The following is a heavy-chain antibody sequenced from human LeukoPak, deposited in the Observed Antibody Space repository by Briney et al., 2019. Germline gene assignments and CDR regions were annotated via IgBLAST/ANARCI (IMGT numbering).Heavy chain of an antibody. J-gene: IGHJ3*02. CDR2: FDLEDGET. V-gene: IGHV1-24*01. D-gene: IGHD3-22*01. Sequence: ASVKVSCKVSGYTLTELSMYWVRQAPGKGLEWMGGFDLEDGETIYAQKFQGRVTMSEDTSTDTAYMELSSLRSEDTAVYYCATFRITMIVVVEAFDIWGQGTMVTVSS. CDR1: GYTLTELS. CDR3: ATFRITMIVVVEAFDI.